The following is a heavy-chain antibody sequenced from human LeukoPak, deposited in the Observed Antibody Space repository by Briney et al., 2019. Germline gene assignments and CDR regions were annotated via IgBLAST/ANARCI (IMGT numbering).Heavy chain of an antibody. D-gene: IGHD6-13*01. CDR3: ARDRHSSWNRGSDY. CDR1: GYTFTSYG. J-gene: IGHJ4*02. CDR2: ISAYNGNT. V-gene: IGHV1-18*01. Sequence: ASVKVSCKASGYTFTSYGISWVRQAPGQGLEWMGWISAYNGNTNYAQKLQGRATMTTDTSTSTAYMELRSLRSDDTAVYYCARDRHSSWNRGSDYWGQGTLVTVSS.